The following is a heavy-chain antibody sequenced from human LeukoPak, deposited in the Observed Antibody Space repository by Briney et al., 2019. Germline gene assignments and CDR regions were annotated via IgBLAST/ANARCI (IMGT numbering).Heavy chain of an antibody. CDR1: GYTFTSYY. D-gene: IGHD6-19*01. Sequence: GASVKVSCKASGYTFTSYYMHWVRQAPGQGLEWMGIINPSGGSTSYAQKFQGRVTMTRDMSTSTVYMELSSLRSEDTAVYYCAAYETQRYSSGWWVFDYWGQGTLVTVSS. CDR3: AAYETQRYSSGWWVFDY. J-gene: IGHJ4*02. CDR2: INPSGGST. V-gene: IGHV1-46*01.